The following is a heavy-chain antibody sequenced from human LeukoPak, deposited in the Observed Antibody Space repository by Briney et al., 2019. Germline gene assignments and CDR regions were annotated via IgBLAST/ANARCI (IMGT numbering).Heavy chain of an antibody. V-gene: IGHV3-21*01. CDR3: ARDAHGSGYYMQPDV. Sequence: KSGGSLRLSCAASGFTFSSYAMSWVRQAPGKGLEWVSSISSSSSYIYYADSVKGRFTISRDNAKNSLYLQMNSLRAEDTAVYYCARDAHGSGYYMQPDVWGQGTTVTVSS. CDR1: GFTFSSYA. CDR2: ISSSSSYI. D-gene: IGHD3-3*01. J-gene: IGHJ6*02.